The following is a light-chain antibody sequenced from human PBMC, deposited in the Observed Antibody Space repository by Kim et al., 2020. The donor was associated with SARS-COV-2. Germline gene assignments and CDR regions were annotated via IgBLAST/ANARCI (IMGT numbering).Light chain of an antibody. CDR1: QSISSY. CDR3: QQSYTTPPT. J-gene: IGKJ1*01. Sequence: DIQITQSPSSLSASVGDRVTITCRASQSISSYLNWYQQKPGKAPKLLISAASNLQSGVPSGFSGSGSRTDFTLTISSLQPGDFATYYCQQSYTTPPTFGQGTKVDIK. CDR2: AAS. V-gene: IGKV1-39*01.